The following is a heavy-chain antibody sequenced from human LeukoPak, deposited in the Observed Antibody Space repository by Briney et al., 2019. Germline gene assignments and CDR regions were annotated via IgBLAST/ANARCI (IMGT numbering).Heavy chain of an antibody. CDR2: ISSNGGST. V-gene: IGHV3-64*01. Sequence: GGSLRLSCAASGFTFSSYAMHWVRQAPGKGLEYVSAISSNGGSTYYANSVKGRFTISRDNSKNTLYLQMGSLRAEDMAVYYCTREKEGYNFGLDYYYYYMHVWGKGTTVTVSS. D-gene: IGHD5-18*01. CDR3: TREKEGYNFGLDYYYYYMHV. CDR1: GFTFSSYA. J-gene: IGHJ6*03.